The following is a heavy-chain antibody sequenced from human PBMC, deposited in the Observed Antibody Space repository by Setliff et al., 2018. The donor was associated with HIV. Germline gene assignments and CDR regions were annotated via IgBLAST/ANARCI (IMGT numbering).Heavy chain of an antibody. Sequence: GESLKISCKGSGYSFTSYWIGWVRQMPGKGLEWMGIIYPGDSDIRYSPSFQGQVTISADKSISTAYLPWSSLKASDTAMYYCASGRKKNYDLFTGYYRVLGVDFDYWGQGTLVTVSS. CDR3: ASGRKKNYDLFTGYYRVLGVDFDY. CDR1: GYSFTSYW. J-gene: IGHJ4*02. CDR2: IYPGDSDI. D-gene: IGHD3-9*01. V-gene: IGHV5-51*01.